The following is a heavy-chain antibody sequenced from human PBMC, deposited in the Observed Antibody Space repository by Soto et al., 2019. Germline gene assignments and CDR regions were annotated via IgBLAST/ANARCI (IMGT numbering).Heavy chain of an antibody. J-gene: IGHJ6*03. CDR1: GFTFSSYG. D-gene: IGHD3-3*01. Sequence: GGSLRLSCAASGFTFSSYGMHWVRQAPGKGLEWVAVIWYDGSNKYYAESVKGRFTISRENSKNTLYLQMNSLRAEDTAVYYCARGGYDFWSVRYYYYYYMDVWGKGTTVTVSS. CDR2: IWYDGSNK. V-gene: IGHV3-33*01. CDR3: ARGGYDFWSVRYYYYYYMDV.